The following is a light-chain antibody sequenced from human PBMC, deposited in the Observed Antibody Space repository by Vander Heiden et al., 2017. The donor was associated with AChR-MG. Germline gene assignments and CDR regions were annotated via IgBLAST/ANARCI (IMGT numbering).Light chain of an antibody. Sequence: SSELTQDPAVSVALGQTVRITCRGDSLRSYLASWYQQKQGQAPVLVIYGKNNRLTGISDRFSGSNSGDTASLTITGAQAEDEADYYCNSRATSGNHYVFGPGTKVTVL. CDR2: GKN. CDR1: SLRSYL. V-gene: IGLV3-19*01. CDR3: NSRATSGNHYV. J-gene: IGLJ1*01.